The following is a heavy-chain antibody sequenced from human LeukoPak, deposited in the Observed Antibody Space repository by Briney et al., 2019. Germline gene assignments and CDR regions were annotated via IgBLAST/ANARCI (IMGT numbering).Heavy chain of an antibody. CDR3: ARGNHYYDSSGYDY. D-gene: IGHD3-22*01. Sequence: PSETLSLTCTVSGGSISSYYWSWIRQPPGKGLEWIGYIYCSGSTNYNPSLKSRVTISVDTSKNQFSLKLSSVTAADTAVYYCARGNHYYDSSGYDYWGQGTLVTVSS. J-gene: IGHJ4*02. CDR2: IYCSGST. V-gene: IGHV4-59*01. CDR1: GGSISSYY.